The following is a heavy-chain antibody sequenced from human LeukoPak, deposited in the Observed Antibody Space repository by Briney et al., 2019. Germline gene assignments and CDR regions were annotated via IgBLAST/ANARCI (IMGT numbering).Heavy chain of an antibody. CDR1: GFTFSSYE. V-gene: IGHV3-48*03. CDR3: ARDSGSYHFNRGDAFDI. D-gene: IGHD3-10*01. CDR2: ISSSGSTI. J-gene: IGHJ3*02. Sequence: PGGSLRLSCAASGFTFSSYEMNWVRQAPGKGLEWVSYISSSGSTIYYADSVKGRFTISRDNAKNSLYLQMNSLRAEDTAVYYCARDSGSYHFNRGDAFDIWGQGTMVTVSS.